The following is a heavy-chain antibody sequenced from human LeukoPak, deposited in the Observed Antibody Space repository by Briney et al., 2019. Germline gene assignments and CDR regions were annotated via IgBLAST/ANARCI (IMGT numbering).Heavy chain of an antibody. V-gene: IGHV4-39*01. CDR2: IYHSGST. D-gene: IGHD7-27*01. Sequence: SETLSLTCTVSGASISNTGYYWGWIRQPPGTGLEWIGNIYHSGSTYYSPSLKSRVTLSVDTSKNQFSLKLSSVTAADTAVYYCAGLLNGGASHWLDPWGQGTLVTVSS. CDR1: GASISNTGYY. CDR3: AGLLNGGASHWLDP. J-gene: IGHJ5*02.